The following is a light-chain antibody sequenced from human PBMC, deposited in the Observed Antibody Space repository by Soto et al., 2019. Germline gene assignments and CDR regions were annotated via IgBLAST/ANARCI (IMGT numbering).Light chain of an antibody. J-gene: IGKJ3*01. CDR1: QGIGST. CDR3: QQYNKWPFT. Sequence: EIVLTQSPGTLSLSPGERATLSCRASQGIGSTLAWYQQKPGQAPRLLIYDASNRATGIPARFSGSGSGTDFTLTISSLEPGDFAVYSCQQYNKWPFTFGPGTKVDIK. CDR2: DAS. V-gene: IGKV3-11*01.